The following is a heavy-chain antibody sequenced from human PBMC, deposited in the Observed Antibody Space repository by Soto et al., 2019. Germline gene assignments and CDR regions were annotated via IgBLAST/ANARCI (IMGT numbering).Heavy chain of an antibody. Sequence: EVQLVESGGGLVQPGGSLRLSCAASGFTFSSYAMHWVRQAPGKGLEYVSTINRNGGSTYYANSVKGRFTISRDNSKNTLYLQMGSLRAEDMAVYYCARGGSDCYFDYWCQGTLVTVSS. D-gene: IGHD2-21*02. CDR3: ARGGSDCYFDY. CDR1: GFTFSSYA. J-gene: IGHJ4*02. V-gene: IGHV3-64*01. CDR2: INRNGGST.